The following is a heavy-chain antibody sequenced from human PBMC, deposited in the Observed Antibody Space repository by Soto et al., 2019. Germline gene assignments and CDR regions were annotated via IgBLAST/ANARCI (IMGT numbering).Heavy chain of an antibody. CDR2: ISWNSETL. Sequence: EVQLVESGGGLVQPGKSLRLSCAASGFTFDDHAMHWVRQGPGKGLEWVARISWNSETLGYADSVKGRFTISRDNAKNSVYLEMNGLRPEDTAVYFCTRGSAAVRSYFFDSWGQGTLVTVSS. CDR3: TRGSAAVRSYFFDS. CDR1: GFTFDDHA. V-gene: IGHV3-9*01. D-gene: IGHD1-26*01. J-gene: IGHJ5*01.